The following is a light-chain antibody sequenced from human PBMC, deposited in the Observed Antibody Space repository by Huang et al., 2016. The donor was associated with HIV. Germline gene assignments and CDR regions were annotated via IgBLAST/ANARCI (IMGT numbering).Light chain of an antibody. CDR2: GAS. V-gene: IGKV3-20*01. J-gene: IGKJ1*01. CDR1: QSVSSSY. CDR3: HRYGSSWT. Sequence: ENVLTQSPGTLSLSPGERATLFCRASQSVSSSYLAWYQQKRDQAPTLLIYGASRRAAGIPDRFSGSGSGTDFTLTISRLEPEDFGVYYCHRYGSSWTFGQGTKVEIK.